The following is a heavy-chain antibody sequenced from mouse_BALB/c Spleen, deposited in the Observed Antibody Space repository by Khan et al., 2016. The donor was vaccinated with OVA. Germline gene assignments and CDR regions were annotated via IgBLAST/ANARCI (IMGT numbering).Heavy chain of an antibody. D-gene: IGHD2-10*01. CDR2: ISSTGSYT. V-gene: IGHV5-9*02. CDR3: TRPSYYGNPWFTY. CDR1: GFAFNSYD. Sequence: EVQLVESGGGLVEPGGSLKLSCAASGFAFNSYDMSWVRQTPEKRLEWVATISSTGSYTYYPDSVKGRFTISRDTARNTLYLQMSSLRSEDTALYYCTRPSYYGNPWFTYWGQGTLVTVSA. J-gene: IGHJ3*01.